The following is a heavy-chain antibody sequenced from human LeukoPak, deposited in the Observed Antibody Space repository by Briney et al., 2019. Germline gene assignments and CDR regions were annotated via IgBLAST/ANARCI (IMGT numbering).Heavy chain of an antibody. J-gene: IGHJ4*02. Sequence: PGGSLRLSCAASGITFRTFAMSGVRQAPGRGRECVSVISGGGDRTYYAETVRGRFTISRDNSKNTLYLQMSSLRADDTAIYYCAKGHSAYGTGFDYWGQGTLVTVSS. CDR3: AKGHSAYGTGFDY. V-gene: IGHV3-23*01. CDR1: GITFRTFA. CDR2: ISGGGDRT. D-gene: IGHD5-12*01.